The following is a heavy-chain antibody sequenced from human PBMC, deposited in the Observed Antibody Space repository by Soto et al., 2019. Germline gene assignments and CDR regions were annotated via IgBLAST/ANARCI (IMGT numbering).Heavy chain of an antibody. CDR2: IYYSGST. CDR3: AALGDDILAEPNWFDP. CDR1: GGSISSYY. J-gene: IGHJ5*02. D-gene: IGHD3-9*01. V-gene: IGHV4-59*08. Sequence: PSETLSLTCTVSGGSISSYYWSWIRQPPGKGLEWIGYIYYSGSTNYNPSLKSRVTISVDTSKNQFSLKLSSVTAADTAVYYCAALGDDILAEPNWFDPWGQGTLVTVSS.